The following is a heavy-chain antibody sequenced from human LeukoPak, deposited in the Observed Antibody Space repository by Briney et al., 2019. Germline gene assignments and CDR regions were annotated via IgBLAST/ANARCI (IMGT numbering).Heavy chain of an antibody. CDR2: INSDGSST. D-gene: IGHD4-17*01. CDR3: ARVGAYRHLDY. J-gene: IGHJ4*02. CDR1: GFTFSSCW. V-gene: IGHV3-74*01. Sequence: GGSLRLSCAASGFTFSSCWMHWVRQAPGKGLVWVSRINSDGSSTSYADSVKGRFTISRDNAKNTLYLQMNSLRAEDTAVYYCARVGAYRHLDYWGQGTLVTVSS.